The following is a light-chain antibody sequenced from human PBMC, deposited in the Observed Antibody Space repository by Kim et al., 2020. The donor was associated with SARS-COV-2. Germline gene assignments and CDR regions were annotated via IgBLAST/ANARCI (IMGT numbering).Light chain of an antibody. CDR3: GTWDSSLSAGV. Sequence: GQKDTISCSGSSSNIGNNYVSWYQQLPGTAPKLLIYDNKKRPSGIPDRFSGSKSGTSATLGITGLQTGDEADYYCGTWDSSLSAGVFGGGTQLTV. CDR2: DNK. CDR1: SSNIGNNY. J-gene: IGLJ3*02. V-gene: IGLV1-51*01.